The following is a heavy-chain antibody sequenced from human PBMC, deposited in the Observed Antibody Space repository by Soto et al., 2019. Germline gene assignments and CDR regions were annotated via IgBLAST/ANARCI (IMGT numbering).Heavy chain of an antibody. V-gene: IGHV1-69*01. J-gene: IGHJ6*02. CDR2: IIPIFGTA. CDR3: ARSLGFLWFGEPSYGMDV. D-gene: IGHD3-10*01. Sequence: QVQLVQSGAEVKKPGSSVKVSCKASGGTFSSYAISWVRQAPGQGLEWMGGIIPIFGTANYAQKFQGRVTITADESTSTAYMELSSLRSEDTAVYYCARSLGFLWFGEPSYGMDVWGQGTTVTVSS. CDR1: GGTFSSYA.